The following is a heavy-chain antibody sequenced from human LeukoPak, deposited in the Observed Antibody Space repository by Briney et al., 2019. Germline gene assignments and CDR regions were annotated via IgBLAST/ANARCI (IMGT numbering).Heavy chain of an antibody. CDR3: AREDTDSAKVDY. D-gene: IGHD2-15*01. Sequence: SETLSLTCTVSGDSISRNYWAWIRQPPGKGLEWIGYIYYRGNTNYNPSLTSRVTIAVDTSKNQFSLMLKSVTAADSAMYYCAREDTDSAKVDYWGQGTLVAVSS. V-gene: IGHV4-59*01. CDR1: GDSISRNY. CDR2: IYYRGNT. J-gene: IGHJ4*02.